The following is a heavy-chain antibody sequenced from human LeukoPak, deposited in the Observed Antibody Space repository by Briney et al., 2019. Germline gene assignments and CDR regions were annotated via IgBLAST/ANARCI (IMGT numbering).Heavy chain of an antibody. CDR3: ARGGLEPVDY. J-gene: IGHJ4*02. CDR1: GFTFSSYA. V-gene: IGHV3-74*01. D-gene: IGHD1-1*01. Sequence: GGSLRLSCAASGFTFSSYAMSWVRQAPGKGLVWVSRINTDGSSTSYADSVKGRFTISRDNAKNTLYLQMNSLRADDTAVYYCARGGLEPVDYWGQGTLVTVSS. CDR2: INTDGSST.